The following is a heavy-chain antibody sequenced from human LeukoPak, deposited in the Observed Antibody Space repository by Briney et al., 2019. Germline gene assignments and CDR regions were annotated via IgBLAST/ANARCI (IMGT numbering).Heavy chain of an antibody. D-gene: IGHD4-17*01. CDR3: ARTYGDHLDY. CDR1: GGSISSSSYY. Sequence: SETLSLTCTVSGGSISSSSYYWGWIRQPPGKGLEWIGSIYYSGSTYYNPSLKSRVTISVDTSRNQFSLKLSSVTAADTAVYYCARTYGDHLDYWGQGTLVTVSS. V-gene: IGHV4-39*07. J-gene: IGHJ4*02. CDR2: IYYSGST.